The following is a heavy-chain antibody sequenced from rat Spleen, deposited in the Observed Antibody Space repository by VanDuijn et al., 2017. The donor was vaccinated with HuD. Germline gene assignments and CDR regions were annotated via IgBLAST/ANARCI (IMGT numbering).Heavy chain of an antibody. D-gene: IGHD1-2*01. Sequence: EVQLVESGGGLVQPGRSMKLSCAASGFTFSDYNMAWVRQAPGKGLEWVASITNTGGSTYYPDSVKGRFTISRDNAKSTLYLQMNSLRSEDTATDSCIREVRVAAISTGFDYWGQGVMVTVSS. CDR2: ITNTGGST. CDR1: GFTFSDYN. V-gene: IGHV5-31*01. CDR3: IREVRVAAISTGFDY. J-gene: IGHJ2*01.